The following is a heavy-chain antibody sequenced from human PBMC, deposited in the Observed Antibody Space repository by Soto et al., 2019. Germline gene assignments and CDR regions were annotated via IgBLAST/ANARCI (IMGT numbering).Heavy chain of an antibody. CDR1: GGSISSYY. CDR2: IYYSGST. J-gene: IGHJ4*02. Sequence: SETLSLTCTVSGGSISSYYWSWIRQPPGKGLEWVGYIYYSGSTNYNPSLKSRVTISVDTSKNKFSIKLSSVTAADTAVYYRARARVGAVAGGGPLGYWGQGTLVTVSS. CDR3: ARARVGAVAGGGPLGY. D-gene: IGHD6-19*01. V-gene: IGHV4-59*01.